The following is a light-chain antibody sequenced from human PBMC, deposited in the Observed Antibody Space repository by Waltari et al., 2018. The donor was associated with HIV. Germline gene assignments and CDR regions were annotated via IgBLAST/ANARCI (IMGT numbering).Light chain of an antibody. CDR1: SRDVGSYNL. Sequence: QSELTQTASVSGSPGQSITISCTGTSRDVGSYNLVSWYKQHPGKAPNHMIYDVSQRPAGVPQRFAASNSCNTVSLTISGLQAEDEADFYCCSYAGDYTVRFGGGTKLTVL. CDR2: DVS. J-gene: IGLJ3*02. V-gene: IGLV2-23*02. CDR3: CSYAGDYTVR.